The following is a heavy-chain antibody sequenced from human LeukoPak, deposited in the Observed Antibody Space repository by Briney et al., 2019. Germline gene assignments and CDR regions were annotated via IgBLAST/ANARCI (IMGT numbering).Heavy chain of an antibody. D-gene: IGHD5-24*01. J-gene: IGHJ4*02. Sequence: GGSLRLSCAASGFTFSDYWMHWVRQAPGKGLVWVSRINSDGDSTSYADSVKGRLTISRDNAKNTLYLRMNSLRAEDTAVYYCVRDRWNFDYWGQGTLVTVSS. V-gene: IGHV3-74*01. CDR1: GFTFSDYW. CDR2: INSDGDST. CDR3: VRDRWNFDY.